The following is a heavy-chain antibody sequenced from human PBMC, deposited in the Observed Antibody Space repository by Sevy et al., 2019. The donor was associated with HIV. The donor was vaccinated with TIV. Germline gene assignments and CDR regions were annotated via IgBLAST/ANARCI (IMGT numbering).Heavy chain of an antibody. CDR1: GFTFISYP. Sequence: GSLRLSCVASGFTFISYPMAWVRQAPGKGLEWVSTISASGGSTYYADSVKGRFTISRDNSKNMVNLEMNILRADDTALYYCAKEDYSGYDFDYGGQGTVVTVSS. CDR2: ISASGGST. J-gene: IGHJ4*02. V-gene: IGHV3-23*01. CDR3: AKEDYSGYDFDY. D-gene: IGHD5-12*01.